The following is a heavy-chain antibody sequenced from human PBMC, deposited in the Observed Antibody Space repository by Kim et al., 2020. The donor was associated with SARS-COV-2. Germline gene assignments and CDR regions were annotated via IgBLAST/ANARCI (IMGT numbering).Heavy chain of an antibody. CDR1: GFTFSSYA. V-gene: IGHV1-3*01. CDR3: ARGGYCHRWYYYSGMAG. J-gene: IGHJ6*01. Sequence: ASVKVSCKASGFTFSSYAIHWGRQAPGQRLEWMGRINAGNGDTKYSQKFQGRVTITRDTSTSTAYMELSSLRSEDTAVYYCARGGYCHRWYYYSGMAGW. D-gene: IGHD2-21*02. CDR2: INAGNGDT.